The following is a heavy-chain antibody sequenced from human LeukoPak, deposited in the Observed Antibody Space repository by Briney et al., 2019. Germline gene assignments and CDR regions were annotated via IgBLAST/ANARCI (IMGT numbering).Heavy chain of an antibody. V-gene: IGHV4-59*01. CDR2: IYYSGST. D-gene: IGHD3-22*01. J-gene: IGHJ3*02. CDR1: GGSFSGYY. Sequence: SETLSLTCAVYGGSFSGYYWSWIRQPPGKGLEWIGYIYYSGSTNYNPSLKSRGTISVDTSENQFSLKLSSVTAADTAVYYCARGVRNYYESSGYYYVGDAFDIWGQGTMVTVSS. CDR3: ARGVRNYYESSGYYYVGDAFDI.